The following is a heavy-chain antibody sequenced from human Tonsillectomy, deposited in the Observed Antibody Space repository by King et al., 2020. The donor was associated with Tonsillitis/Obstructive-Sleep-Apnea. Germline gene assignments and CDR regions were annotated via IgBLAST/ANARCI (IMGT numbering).Heavy chain of an antibody. CDR3: ATSSSLTFDY. V-gene: IGHV3-53*01. J-gene: IGHJ4*02. CDR1: GFNFSSNY. D-gene: IGHD6-13*01. CDR2: IYSGGST. Sequence: VQLVESGGGLIQPGGSLRLSCAASGFNFSSNYMSWVRQAPGKGLEWVSVIYSGGSTYYADSVKGRFTISRDNSKNTLYLQMNSLRADDTAVYYCATSSSLTFDYWGQGTLVTVSS.